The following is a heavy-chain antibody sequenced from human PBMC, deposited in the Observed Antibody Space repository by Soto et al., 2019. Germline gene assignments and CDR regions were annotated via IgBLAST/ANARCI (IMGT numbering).Heavy chain of an antibody. CDR2: IWYDGSNK. CDR3: ARGRGYGAS. D-gene: IGHD4-17*01. J-gene: IGHJ4*02. Sequence: QVQLVESGGGVVQPGRSLRLSCAASGFTFSSYGMHWVRQAPGKGLEWVAVIWYDGSNKYYADSVKGRFTISRDNSKNTLNLQMNSLGAEDTAVYYCARGRGYGASWGQGTLVTVSS. V-gene: IGHV3-33*01. CDR1: GFTFSSYG.